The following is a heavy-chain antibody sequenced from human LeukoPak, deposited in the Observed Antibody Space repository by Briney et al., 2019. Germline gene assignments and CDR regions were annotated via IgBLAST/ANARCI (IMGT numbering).Heavy chain of an antibody. CDR1: GDSVSSNSAA. D-gene: IGHD5-18*01. V-gene: IGHV6-1*01. Sequence: SQTLSLTCGISGDSVSSNSAAWHWIRQSPSRGLEWLGRTYYRSKWYNDYAISVKSRIIINPDTSKNQFPLQLNSVTPEDTAVYYCARAPHTYSYGNHYYNAMDVWGQGTTVTVSS. CDR3: ARAPHTYSYGNHYYNAMDV. CDR2: TYYRSKWYN. J-gene: IGHJ6*02.